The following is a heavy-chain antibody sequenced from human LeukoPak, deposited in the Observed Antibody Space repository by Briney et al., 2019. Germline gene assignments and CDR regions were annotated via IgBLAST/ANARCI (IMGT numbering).Heavy chain of an antibody. D-gene: IGHD1/OR15-1a*01. V-gene: IGHV3-33*01. Sequence: PGGSLRLSCEASGFPFSVYGMHWVRQAPGKALEWVAVIYSDGSEQYYTDSVKGRFTISRDNSKNTLYLQMNSLRAEDTAVYYCARGTWRNAFDIWGQGTMVTVSS. CDR2: IYSDGSEQ. J-gene: IGHJ3*02. CDR1: GFPFSVYG. CDR3: ARGTWRNAFDI.